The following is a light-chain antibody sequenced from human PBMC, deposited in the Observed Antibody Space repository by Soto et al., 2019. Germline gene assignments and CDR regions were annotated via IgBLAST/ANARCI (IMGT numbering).Light chain of an antibody. CDR2: DAS. J-gene: IGKJ1*01. Sequence: EIVLTQSPVTLSLSPGERATLSCRASQSVRTYLAWYQVKPGQAPRLLIYDASRRASGVPARFSGSGSGTDFTLTISSLQPDDFATYYCQQYNSYSRTFGQGTKVEIK. CDR1: QSVRTY. CDR3: QQYNSYSRT. V-gene: IGKV3-11*01.